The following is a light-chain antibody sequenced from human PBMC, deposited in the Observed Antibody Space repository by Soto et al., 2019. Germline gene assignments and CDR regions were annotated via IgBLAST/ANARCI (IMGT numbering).Light chain of an antibody. Sequence: FGVTQSPDTLSLTTGETATLSCRASQSVSSSVAWYQHKPGQSPRLVVYSGYKRSPGIPARFSGSGSGTDFTLTISSLESDDFAIYYCQQRYSWLRVFGPGTKVDI. CDR3: QQRYSWLRV. J-gene: IGKJ1*01. V-gene: IGKV3-11*01. CDR1: QSVSSS. CDR2: SGY.